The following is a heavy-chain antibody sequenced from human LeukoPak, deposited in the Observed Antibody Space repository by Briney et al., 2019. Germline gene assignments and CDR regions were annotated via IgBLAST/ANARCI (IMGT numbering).Heavy chain of an antibody. Sequence: GSLRLSCAASGFTFGSYALNWVRQPPGKGLEWIGEINHSGSTNYNPSLKSRVTISVDTSKNQFSLKLSSVTAADTAVYYCARTRYYYNSRSYGAPYYFDYWGQGTLVTVSS. CDR2: INHSGST. J-gene: IGHJ4*02. CDR1: GFTFGSYA. D-gene: IGHD3-10*01. CDR3: ARTRYYYNSRSYGAPYYFDY. V-gene: IGHV4-34*01.